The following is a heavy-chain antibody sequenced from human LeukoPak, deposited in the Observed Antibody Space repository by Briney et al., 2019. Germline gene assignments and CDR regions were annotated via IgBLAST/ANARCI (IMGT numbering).Heavy chain of an antibody. J-gene: IGHJ4*02. CDR3: ARDLQTTYCSGGSCYGSAVY. CDR2: IYSGGST. D-gene: IGHD2-15*01. CDR1: GFTVSSNY. Sequence: PGGSLRLSCAASGFTVSSNYMSWVRQAPGKGLEWVSVIYSGGSTYYADSVKGRFTISRDNSKSTLYLQMNSLRAEDTAVYYCARDLQTTYCSGGSCYGSAVYWGQGTLVTVSS. V-gene: IGHV3-66*01.